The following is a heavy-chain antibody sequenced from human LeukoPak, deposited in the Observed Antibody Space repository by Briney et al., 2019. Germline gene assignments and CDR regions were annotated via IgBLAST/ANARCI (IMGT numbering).Heavy chain of an antibody. CDR1: GYTFTGYN. Sequence: ASVKVSCKASGYTFTGYNIHWVRQAPGQGLEWMGWINPNSGAIDYAQRFQGRVTVTRDTSSSTAYMQLSGLRSDDTAVYYCARDRGDDFWGGFDYWGQGTLVTVSS. D-gene: IGHD3-3*01. V-gene: IGHV1-2*02. CDR3: ARDRGDDFWGGFDY. J-gene: IGHJ4*02. CDR2: INPNSGAI.